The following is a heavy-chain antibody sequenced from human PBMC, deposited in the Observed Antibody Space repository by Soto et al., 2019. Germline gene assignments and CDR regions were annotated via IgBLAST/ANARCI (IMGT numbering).Heavy chain of an antibody. V-gene: IGHV1-69*01. Sequence: QVQLVQSGAEVKKPGSSVKVSCKASGGTFSSYAISWVRQAPGQGLEWMGGIIPIFGTANYAQTFQGRVTITADESMSTAYMELSSLRSEDTAVYYCARVPEILSPCIYGMDVWGQGTTVTVSS. CDR1: GGTFSSYA. CDR3: ARVPEILSPCIYGMDV. CDR2: IIPIFGTA. J-gene: IGHJ6*02.